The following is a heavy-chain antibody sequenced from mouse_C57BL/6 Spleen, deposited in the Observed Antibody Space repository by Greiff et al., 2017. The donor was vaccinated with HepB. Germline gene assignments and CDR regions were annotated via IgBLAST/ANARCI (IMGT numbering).Heavy chain of an antibody. CDR2: INPNNGGT. D-gene: IGHD2-5*01. Sequence: EVQLQQSGPELVKPGASVKMSCKASGYTFTDYNMHWVKQSHGKSLEWIGYINPNNGGTSYNQTFKGKAKLTVNKSSSTAYMELRSLTSEDSAVYYWAKPYYSKPFAYWGQGTLVTVSA. V-gene: IGHV1-22*01. CDR1: GYTFTDYN. CDR3: AKPYYSKPFAY. J-gene: IGHJ3*01.